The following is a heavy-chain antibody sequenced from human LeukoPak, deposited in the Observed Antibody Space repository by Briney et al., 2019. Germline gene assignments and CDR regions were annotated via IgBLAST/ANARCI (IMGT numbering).Heavy chain of an antibody. CDR3: VSDRSDGGYAESNGYPTFDL. CDR1: GYTFTNYA. J-gene: IGHJ2*01. CDR2: ISGYNGNT. Sequence: ASVKVSCKAPGYTFTNYAISWVRQAPGQGLEWMGWISGYNGNTNYAQNLQGRVTMTTDTSTSTAYMELINLRSDDTAVYYCVSDRSDGGYAESNGYPTFDLWGRGTLVTVSS. V-gene: IGHV1-18*01. D-gene: IGHD5-24*01.